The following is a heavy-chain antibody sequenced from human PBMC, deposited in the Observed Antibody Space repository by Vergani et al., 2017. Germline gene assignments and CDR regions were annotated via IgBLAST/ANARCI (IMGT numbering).Heavy chain of an antibody. Sequence: QVQLQESGPGLVKPSETLSLTCTVSGGSISSYYWSWIRQPPGKGLEWIGYIYYSGSTNYKPSLKSRVTISVDTSKNQFSLKLSSVTAADTAVYYCARAPDGYRFFFDYWGPGALVTVSS. CDR2: IYYSGST. CDR3: ARAPDGYRFFFDY. V-gene: IGHV4-59*01. CDR1: GGSISSYY. J-gene: IGHJ4*02. D-gene: IGHD5-24*01.